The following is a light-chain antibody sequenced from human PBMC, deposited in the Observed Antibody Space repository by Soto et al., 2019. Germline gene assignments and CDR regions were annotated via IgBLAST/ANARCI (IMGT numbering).Light chain of an antibody. V-gene: IGKV1-5*01. CDR1: QSISSW. CDR2: DAS. CDR3: QQYNSYSTWT. Sequence: DVKMIQSASTLSASVRDRVTVTCRASQSISSWWSWYQHKPGKAPKLLIQDASSLESGVPSRFSGSGSGTEFTLTISSLQPDDFATYYCQQYNSYSTWTFGQRTKVDI. J-gene: IGKJ1*01.